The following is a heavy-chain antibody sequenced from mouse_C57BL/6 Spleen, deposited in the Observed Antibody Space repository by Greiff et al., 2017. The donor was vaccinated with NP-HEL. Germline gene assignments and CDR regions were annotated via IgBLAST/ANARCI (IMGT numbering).Heavy chain of an antibody. CDR2: ISDGGSYT. CDR3: AREAPYCYGCSYWYFDV. V-gene: IGHV5-4*01. D-gene: IGHD1-1*01. J-gene: IGHJ1*03. Sequence: EVKVEESGGGLVKPGGSLKLSCAASGFTFSSYAMSWVRQTPGKRLEWVATISDGGSYTYYTDNVKGRFTISRDNAKNNLYLQMSHLKSEDTAMYYWAREAPYCYGCSYWYFDVWGTGTTVTVSS. CDR1: GFTFSSYA.